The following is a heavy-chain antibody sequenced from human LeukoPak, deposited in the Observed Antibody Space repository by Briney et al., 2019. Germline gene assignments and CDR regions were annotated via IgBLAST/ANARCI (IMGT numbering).Heavy chain of an antibody. Sequence: GGSLRLSCAASGFTFTSYSMNWVRQAPGKGLEWVSTISGGGGSTYYADSVKGRFTISRDNSKNTLFLQMNTLRAEDTAVYYCAKDRHWGLDYWGQGALVTVSS. D-gene: IGHD7-27*01. CDR3: AKDRHWGLDY. CDR2: ISGGGGST. V-gene: IGHV3-23*01. CDR1: GFTFTSYS. J-gene: IGHJ4*02.